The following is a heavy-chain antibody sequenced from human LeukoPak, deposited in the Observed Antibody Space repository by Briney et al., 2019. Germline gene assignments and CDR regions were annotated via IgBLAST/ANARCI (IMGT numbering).Heavy chain of an antibody. CDR2: LHHSGST. CDR3: ASRDWLSQYFQH. Sequence: KPSETLSLTCAVSGYSITSTYWWGWIRQTPGRGLEWIGSLHHSGSTSYSPSLKSRVTISVDTSKNQFSLRLSSVTAADTAVYYCASRDWLSQYFQHWGQGTLVTVSS. J-gene: IGHJ1*01. V-gene: IGHV4-38-2*01. D-gene: IGHD3-9*01. CDR1: GYSITSTYW.